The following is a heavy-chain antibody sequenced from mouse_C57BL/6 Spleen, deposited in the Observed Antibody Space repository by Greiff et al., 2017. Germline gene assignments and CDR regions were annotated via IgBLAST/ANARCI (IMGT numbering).Heavy chain of an antibody. Sequence: QVKLQQSGAELVKPGASVKISCKASGYAFSSYWMNWVKQRPGTGLEWIGQIYPGAGDNKYNGMFNGTATLTADKSSSTAYMQLSNLTFEDSAVYFCARIGPYYYASYWYFDVWGTGTTVTVSS. CDR1: GYAFSSYW. D-gene: IGHD1-1*01. J-gene: IGHJ1*03. CDR3: ARIGPYYYASYWYFDV. V-gene: IGHV1-80*01. CDR2: IYPGAGDN.